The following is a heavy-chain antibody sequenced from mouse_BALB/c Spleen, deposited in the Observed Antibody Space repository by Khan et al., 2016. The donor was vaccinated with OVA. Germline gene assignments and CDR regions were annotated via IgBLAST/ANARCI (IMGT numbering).Heavy chain of an antibody. CDR3: ARNGNYYYAMDY. CDR2: IDPANGNT. CDR1: GFNIKDTY. D-gene: IGHD2-1*01. J-gene: IGHJ4*01. V-gene: IGHV14-3*02. Sequence: EVQLQESGTELVKPGASVKLSCTASGFNIKDTYMHWVKQRPEQGLEWIGRIDPANGNTKYDPKFQGKATITADTSSNTAYLQLSSLTSEDTAVYYCARNGNYYYAMDYWGQGTSVTVSS.